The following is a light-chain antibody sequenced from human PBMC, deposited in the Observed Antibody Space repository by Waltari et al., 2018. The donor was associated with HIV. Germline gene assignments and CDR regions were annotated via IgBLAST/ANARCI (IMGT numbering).Light chain of an antibody. CDR2: GNN. V-gene: IGLV1-40*01. CDR3: QSYDSSLSAFV. Sequence: QSVLTQPPSVSGAPGQRVTIPCTGTSPNIGAGYDVHWSQQLPGTAPKLLIYGNNNRPSGVPDRFSGSKSGTSASLAITGLQAEDEADYYCQSYDSSLSAFVFGTGTKVTVL. CDR1: SPNIGAGYD. J-gene: IGLJ1*01.